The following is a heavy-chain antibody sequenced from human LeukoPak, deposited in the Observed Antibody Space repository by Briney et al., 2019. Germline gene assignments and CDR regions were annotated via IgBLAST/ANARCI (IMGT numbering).Heavy chain of an antibody. D-gene: IGHD4-17*01. V-gene: IGHV1-2*02. CDR1: GYTFTGYD. CDR3: ARVDTTTVTTYGAFDI. CDR2: INPNSGGT. Sequence: ASVKVSCKASGYTFTGYDMHWVRQAPGQGLEWMGWINPNSGGTNYARQFQGRVTMTRDTSISTAYMELRRLRSDDTAMYYCARVDTTTVTTYGAFDIWGQGTMVTVSS. J-gene: IGHJ3*02.